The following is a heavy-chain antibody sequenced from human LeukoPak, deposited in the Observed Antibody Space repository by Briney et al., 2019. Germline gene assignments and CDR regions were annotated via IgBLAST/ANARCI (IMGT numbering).Heavy chain of an antibody. CDR1: GGSVSSGGYY. Sequence: SVTLSLTCTVSGGSVSSGGYYWSWIRQPPGKGLEWIGYIYYSGSTNYNPSLKSRVTISVDTSKNQFSLKLSSVTAADTAVYYCARSVGDWYFDLWGRGTLVTVSS. V-gene: IGHV4-61*08. CDR2: IYYSGST. CDR3: ARSVGDWYFDL. D-gene: IGHD1-14*01. J-gene: IGHJ2*01.